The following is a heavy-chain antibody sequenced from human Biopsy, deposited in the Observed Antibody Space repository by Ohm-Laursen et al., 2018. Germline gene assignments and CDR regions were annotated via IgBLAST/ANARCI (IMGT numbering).Heavy chain of an antibody. J-gene: IGHJ3*02. CDR3: AGRPWPNAFDI. D-gene: IGHD5-12*01. Sequence: SETLSLTCTVSGGSVSSGSYYWSWLRQPPGKGLEWIGYIYYSGSTNYNPSLKSRVTISVDTSRNQFSLKLSSVTAADTAVYYCAGRPWPNAFDIWGQGTMVTVSS. V-gene: IGHV4-61*01. CDR1: GGSVSSGSYY. CDR2: IYYSGST.